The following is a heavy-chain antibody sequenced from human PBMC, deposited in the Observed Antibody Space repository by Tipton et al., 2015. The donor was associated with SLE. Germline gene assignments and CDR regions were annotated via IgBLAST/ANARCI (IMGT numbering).Heavy chain of an antibody. CDR3: ARFPGYSTSSAYFDY. CDR1: GVTFSTYW. CDR2: IREDGGEK. V-gene: IGHV3-7*01. Sequence: SGVTFSTYWMSWVRQAPGKGLEWVANIREDGGEKYYVDSVKGRFTISRDNAKNSVYLQMNSLRAEDTAVYYCARFPGYSTSSAYFDYWGQGTMVAISS. D-gene: IGHD1-26*01. J-gene: IGHJ4*02.